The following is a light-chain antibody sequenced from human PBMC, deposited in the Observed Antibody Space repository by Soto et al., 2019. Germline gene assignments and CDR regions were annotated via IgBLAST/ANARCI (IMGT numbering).Light chain of an antibody. CDR3: HQYNYWPGT. V-gene: IGKV3-15*01. CDR2: GAS. J-gene: IGKJ1*01. Sequence: EIVMPQSPAALSVSPGESATLSCRASQSVRNKLAWYQQKPGQAPRLLIYGASTRATGITARFSGSGSGTEFTLTINSLQSEDFAVYYCHQYNYWPGTFGQGTKVDIK. CDR1: QSVRNK.